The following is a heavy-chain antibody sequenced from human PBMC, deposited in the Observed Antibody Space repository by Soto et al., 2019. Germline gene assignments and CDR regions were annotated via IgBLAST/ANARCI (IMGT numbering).Heavy chain of an antibody. V-gene: IGHV3-30*18. CDR1: GFTFSSYG. CDR2: ISYDGSNK. CDR3: AKGTYYYDSSGYLDY. Sequence: TGGSLRLSCAASGFTFSSYGMHWVRQAPGKGLEWVAVISYDGSNKYYADSVKGRFTISRDNSKNTLYLQMNSLRAEDTAVYYCAKGTYYYDSSGYLDYWGQGTLVTVSS. D-gene: IGHD3-22*01. J-gene: IGHJ4*02.